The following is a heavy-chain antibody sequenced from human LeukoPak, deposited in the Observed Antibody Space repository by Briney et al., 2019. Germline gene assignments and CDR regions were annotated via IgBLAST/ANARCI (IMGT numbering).Heavy chain of an antibody. D-gene: IGHD2-15*01. CDR2: INGDGSTT. CDR1: GFTFRSYW. V-gene: IGHV3-74*01. Sequence: TGGSLRLSCEASGFTFRSYWMHWVRQAPGKGLVWVSGINGDGSTTDYADSVRGRFTISRDNAKNTLYLQLHSLRDEDTAVYYRIRGSGGWAYWGQGTLVTVSS. CDR3: IRGSGGWAY. J-gene: IGHJ4*02.